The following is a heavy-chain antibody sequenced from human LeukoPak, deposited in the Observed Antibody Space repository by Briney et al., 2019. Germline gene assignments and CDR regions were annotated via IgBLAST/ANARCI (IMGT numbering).Heavy chain of an antibody. CDR1: GYTFTGHY. CDR3: ARDSVYYGSFNSFDP. V-gene: IGHV1-2*02. D-gene: IGHD3-10*01. Sequence: GASVKVSCKASGYTFTGHYMHWVRQAPGQGLEWMGWINPNSGGTNYAQKFQGRVTMTRDTSISTAYMELTRLTSDDTAVYYCARDSVYYGSFNSFDPWGQGSMVTVSS. J-gene: IGHJ5*02. CDR2: INPNSGGT.